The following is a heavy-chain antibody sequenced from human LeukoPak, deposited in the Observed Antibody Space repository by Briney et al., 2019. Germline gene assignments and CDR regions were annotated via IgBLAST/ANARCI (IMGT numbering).Heavy chain of an antibody. V-gene: IGHV3-7*01. CDR3: ARESGNYGSGRHYYYGMDV. D-gene: IGHD3-10*01. CDR2: IKQDGSEE. CDR1: GFTFSSYW. Sequence: PGGSLRLSCAASGFTFSSYWMTWVRQAPGKGLEWVANIKQDGSEEYYVDSVKGRFTISRDNAKNSLYLQMNSLRTEDTAVYYCARESGNYGSGRHYYYGMDVWGQGTTVTVSS. J-gene: IGHJ6*02.